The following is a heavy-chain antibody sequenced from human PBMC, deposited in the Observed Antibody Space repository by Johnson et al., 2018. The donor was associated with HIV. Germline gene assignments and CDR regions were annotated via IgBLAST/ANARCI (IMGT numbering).Heavy chain of an antibody. V-gene: IGHV3-NL1*01. CDR2: ICGRCGST. Sequence: VQLVESGGGVVQPGRSLRLSCAASGFTFSSYAMHWVRQAPGKGLEWVSGICGRCGSTYYADSVKGRFTISRDNSKKTLYMQMNSLRTEDTAVYFCVRGRIAMRGVDLRGGAFDIWGQGTMVTVSS. CDR1: GFTFSSYA. CDR3: VRGRIAMRGVDLRGGAFDI. D-gene: IGHD3-22*01. J-gene: IGHJ3*02.